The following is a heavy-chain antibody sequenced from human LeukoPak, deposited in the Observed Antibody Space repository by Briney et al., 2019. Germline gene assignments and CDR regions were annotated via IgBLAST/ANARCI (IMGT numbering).Heavy chain of an antibody. D-gene: IGHD3-10*01. V-gene: IGHV3-48*01. CDR1: GFTFSTYS. J-gene: IGHJ5*02. CDR3: ARDGWFGDYNWFDP. CDR2: ISSASNTI. Sequence: GGSLRLSCAASGFTFSTYSMNWVRQAPGKGLEWVSYISSASNTIYYADSVKGRFTISRDNAKNSLYLQMNSLRAEDTAMYYCARDGWFGDYNWFDPWGQGTLVTVSP.